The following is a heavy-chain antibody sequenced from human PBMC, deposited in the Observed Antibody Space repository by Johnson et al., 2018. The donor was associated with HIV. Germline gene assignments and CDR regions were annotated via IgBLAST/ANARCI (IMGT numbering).Heavy chain of an antibody. D-gene: IGHD6-13*01. CDR1: GFTFSSYA. Sequence: RLVESGGALVQPGGSLRLSCAASGFTFSSYAMHWVRQAPGKGLECVSAISSNGGSTYYANSVKGRFTISRDNSKNTLYLQMGSLRAEDMAVYYCARGFLYSSSSLWGQGTMVTVSS. CDR3: ARGFLYSSSSL. J-gene: IGHJ3*01. CDR2: ISSNGGST. V-gene: IGHV3-64*01.